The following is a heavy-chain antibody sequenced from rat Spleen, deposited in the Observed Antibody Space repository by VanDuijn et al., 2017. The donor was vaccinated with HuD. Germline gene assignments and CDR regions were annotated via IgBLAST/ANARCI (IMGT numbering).Heavy chain of an antibody. J-gene: IGHJ2*01. Sequence: EVQLVESGGGLVQPGNSLKLSCAASGFTFSDYAMAWVRQSPKKGLEWVATIIYDGSSTYYRDSVKGRFTISSDNAKSTLYLQMDSLRSEDTATYYCATQRLWYFDFWGQGVMVTVSS. D-gene: IGHD1-12*03. CDR3: ATQRLWYFDF. V-gene: IGHV5S10*01. CDR1: GFTFSDYA. CDR2: IIYDGSST.